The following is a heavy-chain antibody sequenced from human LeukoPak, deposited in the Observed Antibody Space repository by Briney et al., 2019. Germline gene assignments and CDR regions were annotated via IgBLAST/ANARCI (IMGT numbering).Heavy chain of an antibody. Sequence: QPGGSLRLSCAASGFTFSSTWMHWFRQGAGKGLVWVSRITSDGRTTIYADSVKGRFSISRDNAKNTLYLQMNSLRAEDTAVYYCAKEQWPYMDVWGKGTTVTISS. V-gene: IGHV3-74*01. CDR3: AKEQWPYMDV. D-gene: IGHD6-19*01. CDR1: GFTFSSTW. J-gene: IGHJ6*03. CDR2: ITSDGRTT.